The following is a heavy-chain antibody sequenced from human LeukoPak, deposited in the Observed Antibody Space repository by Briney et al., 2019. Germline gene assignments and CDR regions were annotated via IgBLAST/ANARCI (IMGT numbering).Heavy chain of an antibody. Sequence: ASVKVSCKASGYTFTSYYMHWVRQAPGQGLEWMGIINPSGGSTYYAQKFQGRVTMTRDMSTSTVYMELSSLRSEDTAVYYCARGPREYYYDSTGYYGFAEYFQYWARAPWSPSPQ. CDR2: INPSGGST. CDR1: GYTFTSYY. D-gene: IGHD3-22*01. J-gene: IGHJ1*01. V-gene: IGHV1-46*01. CDR3: ARGPREYYYDSTGYYGFAEYFQY.